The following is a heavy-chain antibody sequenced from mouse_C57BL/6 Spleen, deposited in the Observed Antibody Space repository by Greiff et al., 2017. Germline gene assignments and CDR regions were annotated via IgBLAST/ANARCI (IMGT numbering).Heavy chain of an antibody. D-gene: IGHD2-10*02. V-gene: IGHV1-19*01. CDR3: ARGEYDDERYFDV. Sequence: VQLQQSGPVLVKPGASVKMSCKASGYTFTDYYMNWVKQSHGKSLEWIGVINPYNGGTSYNQKFKGKATLTVDKSSSTDYMELNSLTSEDSAVYYCARGEYDDERYFDVWGTGTTVTVSS. J-gene: IGHJ1*03. CDR1: GYTFTDYY. CDR2: INPYNGGT.